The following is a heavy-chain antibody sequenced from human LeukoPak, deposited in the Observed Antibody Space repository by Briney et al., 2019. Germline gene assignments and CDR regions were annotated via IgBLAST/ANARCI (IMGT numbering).Heavy chain of an antibody. J-gene: IGHJ6*02. V-gene: IGHV4-59*08. CDR1: GGSIHNYY. CDR3: ARHGGYDFWSGYYLPDYYYYGMDV. D-gene: IGHD3-3*01. CDR2: IYYSGST. Sequence: SETLSLTCTVSGGSIHNYYWSWFRQPPGKGLEWIGYIYYSGSTNCNPSLKSRVTISVDTSKNQFSLKLSSVTAADTAVYYCARHGGYDFWSGYYLPDYYYYGMDVWGQGTTVTVSS.